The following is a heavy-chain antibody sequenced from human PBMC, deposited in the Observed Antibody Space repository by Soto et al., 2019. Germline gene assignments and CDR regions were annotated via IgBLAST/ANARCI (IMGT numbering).Heavy chain of an antibody. CDR2: IIPISGTV. D-gene: IGHD6-19*01. Sequence: SVKVSCKTSGGTFPNYATSWVRQAPGQGLEWMGGIIPISGTVDYAQKFQGSVTITADEATSTAYMELRSLRSDDTAVYYCAREIAIAGTRYFDSWAQGNVVTVSS. J-gene: IGHJ4*02. V-gene: IGHV1-69*13. CDR3: AREIAIAGTRYFDS. CDR1: GGTFPNYA.